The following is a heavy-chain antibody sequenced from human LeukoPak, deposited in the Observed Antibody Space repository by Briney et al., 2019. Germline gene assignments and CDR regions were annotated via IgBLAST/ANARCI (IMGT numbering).Heavy chain of an antibody. CDR3: TRGMDGSGSHFDY. J-gene: IGHJ4*02. D-gene: IGHD3-10*01. V-gene: IGHV3-49*03. CDR1: GFTFGDYA. Sequence: GGSLRLSFTASGFTFGDYAMSWFRQAPGKGLEWVGFIRSKAYGGTTEYAASVKGRFTISRDDSKSIAYLQMNSLKTEDTAVYYCTRGMDGSGSHFDYWGQGTLVTVSS. CDR2: IRSKAYGGTT.